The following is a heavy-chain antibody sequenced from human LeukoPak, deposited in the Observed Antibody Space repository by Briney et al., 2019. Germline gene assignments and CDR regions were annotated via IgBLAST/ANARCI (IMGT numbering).Heavy chain of an antibody. J-gene: IGHJ4*02. CDR1: GYTFTSYY. CDR3: ARATFWSGYYLYYFDY. Sequence: GASVKVSCKASGYTFTSYYMHWVRQAPGQGLEWMGISNPSGGSTSYAQKFQGRVTMTRDTSTNTVYMELSSLRSEDTAVYYCARATFWSGYYLYYFDYWGQGTLVTVSS. D-gene: IGHD3-3*01. V-gene: IGHV1-46*01. CDR2: SNPSGGST.